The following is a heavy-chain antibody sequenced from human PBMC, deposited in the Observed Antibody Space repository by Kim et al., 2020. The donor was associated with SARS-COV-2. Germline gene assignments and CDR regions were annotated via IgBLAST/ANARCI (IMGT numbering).Heavy chain of an antibody. V-gene: IGHV5-51*01. CDR1: GYSFTSYW. D-gene: IGHD3-22*01. CDR3: ARNSYYYDSSGYYTPQGYYYYYGMDV. Sequence: GESLKISCKGSGYSFTSYWIGWVRQMPGKGLEWMGIIYPGDSDTRYSPSFQGQVTISADKSISTAYLQWSSLKASDTAMYYCARNSYYYDSSGYYTPQGYYYYYGMDVWGQGTTVTVSS. CDR2: IYPGDSDT. J-gene: IGHJ6*02.